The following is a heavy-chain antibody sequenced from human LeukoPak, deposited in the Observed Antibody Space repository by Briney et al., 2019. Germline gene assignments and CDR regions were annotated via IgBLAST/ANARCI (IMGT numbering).Heavy chain of an antibody. CDR2: INHSGST. CDR1: GGSFSGYY. J-gene: IGHJ4*02. V-gene: IGHV4-34*01. CDR3: ARGHRRYCSGGSCYLDY. Sequence: PSETLSLTCAVYGGSFSGYYWSGIRQPPWEELEWIGEINHSGSTNYNPFLKSRVTISVDTSKNQVSLKLSSVTAAETAVYYCARGHRRYCSGGSCYLDYWGQGTLVTVSS. D-gene: IGHD2-15*01.